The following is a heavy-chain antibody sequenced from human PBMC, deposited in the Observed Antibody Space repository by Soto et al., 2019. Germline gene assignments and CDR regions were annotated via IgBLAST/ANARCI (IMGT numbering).Heavy chain of an antibody. J-gene: IGHJ4*02. D-gene: IGHD2-21*02. CDR3: AKATGDWHYLDH. CDR1: GSTFSSYA. V-gene: IGHV3-23*01. CDR2: ISGSGGGT. Sequence: GGSLRLSWAASGSTFSSYAMRWVRQAPGKGLEWVSSISGSGGGTFYADSVKGRFTISRDNSKNTLYLQMNSLRAEDTAVYYCAKATGDWHYLDHWGKGTLVTVSS.